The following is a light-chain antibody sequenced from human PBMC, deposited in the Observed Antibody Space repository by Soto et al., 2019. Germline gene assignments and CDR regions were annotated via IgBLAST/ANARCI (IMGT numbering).Light chain of an antibody. CDR2: AAS. CDR1: QGVTTN. V-gene: IGKV3-15*01. J-gene: IGKJ5*01. Sequence: IVMTQSPGTLSVSPGERATLSCRACQGVTTNFFWYQQKAGQSPRLLIYAASIRATGVPARFSGTGSETDFTLTISGLQSEDSAVYFCQQYNNWPFSFGQGTRLEIK. CDR3: QQYNNWPFS.